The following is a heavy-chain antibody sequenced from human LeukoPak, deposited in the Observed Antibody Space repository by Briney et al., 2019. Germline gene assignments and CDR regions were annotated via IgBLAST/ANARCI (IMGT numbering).Heavy chain of an antibody. Sequence: SVKVSCKASGGTFSSYAISWVRQAPGQGLEWMGGIIPIFGTANYAQKFQGRVTITTDESTSTAYMGLSSLRSEDTAVYYCARDGYCSGGSCYSALWGQGTLVTVSS. CDR1: GGTFSSYA. CDR2: IIPIFGTA. V-gene: IGHV1-69*05. J-gene: IGHJ4*02. CDR3: ARDGYCSGGSCYSAL. D-gene: IGHD2-15*01.